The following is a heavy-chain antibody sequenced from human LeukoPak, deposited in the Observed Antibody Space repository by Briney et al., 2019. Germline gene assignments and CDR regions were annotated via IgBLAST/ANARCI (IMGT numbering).Heavy chain of an antibody. D-gene: IGHD3-3*01. J-gene: IGHJ4*02. CDR1: GFTFSSHE. CDR3: AGQHYDFWLPADY. CDR2: ISSSGSNI. V-gene: IGHV3-48*03. Sequence: GGSLRLSCAASGFTFSSHEMNWVRQAPGKGLEWVSYISSSGSNIHYADSVKGRFTISRDNAKNSLYLQMNSLRAEDTAVYYCAGQHYDFWLPADYWGQGTLVTVSS.